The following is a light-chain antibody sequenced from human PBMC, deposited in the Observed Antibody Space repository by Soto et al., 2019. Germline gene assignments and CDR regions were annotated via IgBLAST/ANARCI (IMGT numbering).Light chain of an antibody. CDR1: SSDVGGYNY. CDR3: SSYTSSSTVV. V-gene: IGLV2-14*01. CDR2: DVS. Sequence: QSALTQPASVSGSPGQSITISCTGTSSDVGGYNYVSWYQQHPGKAPKLMIYDVSNRPSGVSNRFSGSKSGNTASLTISGLQADDEADYYCSSYTSSSTVVFGGGTTVTVL. J-gene: IGLJ2*01.